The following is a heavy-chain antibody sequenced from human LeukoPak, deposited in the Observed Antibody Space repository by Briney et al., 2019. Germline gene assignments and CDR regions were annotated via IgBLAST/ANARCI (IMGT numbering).Heavy chain of an antibody. Sequence: SETLSLTCAVCGGSFSGYYWSWIRQPPGKGLEWIGEINHSGSTNYNPSLKSRVTISVDTSKNQFSLKLSSVTAADTAVYYCARGHRTAAGTGVGAFDIWGQGTMVTVSS. CDR3: ARGHRTAAGTGVGAFDI. CDR1: GGSFSGYY. V-gene: IGHV4-34*01. CDR2: INHSGST. D-gene: IGHD6-13*01. J-gene: IGHJ3*02.